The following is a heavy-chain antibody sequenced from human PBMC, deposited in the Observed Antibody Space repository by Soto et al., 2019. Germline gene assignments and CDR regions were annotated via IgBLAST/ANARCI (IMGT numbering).Heavy chain of an antibody. Sequence: PGESLKISCKGSGYSFTSYWISWVRQMPGKGLEWMGRIDPSDSYTNYSPSFQGHVTISADKSISTAYLQWSSLKASDTAMYYCATDQYYGSGRGYYYYGMDVWGQGTTVTVSS. CDR2: IDPSDSYT. J-gene: IGHJ6*02. D-gene: IGHD3-10*01. CDR3: ATDQYYGSGRGYYYYGMDV. V-gene: IGHV5-10-1*01. CDR1: GYSFTSYW.